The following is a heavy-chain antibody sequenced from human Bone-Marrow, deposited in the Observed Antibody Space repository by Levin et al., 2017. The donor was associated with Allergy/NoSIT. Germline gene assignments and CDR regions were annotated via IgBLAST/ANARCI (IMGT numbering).Heavy chain of an antibody. Sequence: GESLKISCAASGFLFRSFGMYWVRQAPGGGLEWVALISYDESSQSYEDSVKGRFTISRDNSKNTLYLQMKSLRTEDTAMSSLASPAGGVPPHWGQGTLVRVSS. J-gene: IGHJ4*02. D-gene: IGHD3-10*01. CDR1: GFLFRSFG. CDR2: ISYDESSQ. CDR3: ASPAGGVPPH. V-gene: IGHV3-30*03.